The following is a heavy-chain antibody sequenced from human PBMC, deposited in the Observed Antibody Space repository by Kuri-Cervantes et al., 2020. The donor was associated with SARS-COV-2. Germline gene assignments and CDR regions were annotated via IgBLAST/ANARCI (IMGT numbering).Heavy chain of an antibody. CDR3: ARGPQITTIRGVITFAY. J-gene: IGHJ4*02. V-gene: IGHV4-59*12. CDR1: GGSISSYY. CDR2: IYYSGST. Sequence: GSLRLSCTVSGGSISSYYWSWIRQPPGKGLEWIGYIYYSGSTNYNPSLKSRVTISVDESKNQISLNPTSVTAADSAVYYCARGPQITTIRGVITFAYWGQGILVTVSS. D-gene: IGHD3-10*01.